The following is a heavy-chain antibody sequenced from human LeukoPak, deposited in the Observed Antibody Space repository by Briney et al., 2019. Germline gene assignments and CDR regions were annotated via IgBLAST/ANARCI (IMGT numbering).Heavy chain of an antibody. CDR1: GGSISSSSYY. V-gene: IGHV4-61*02. Sequence: SETLSLTCTVSGGSISSSSYYWSWIRQPAGKGLEWIGRIYTSGSTNYDPSLKSRVTMSVDTSKNQFSLKLSSVTAADTAVYYCARDTGYYYMDVWGKGTTVTISS. D-gene: IGHD4-17*01. CDR2: IYTSGST. CDR3: ARDTGYYYMDV. J-gene: IGHJ6*03.